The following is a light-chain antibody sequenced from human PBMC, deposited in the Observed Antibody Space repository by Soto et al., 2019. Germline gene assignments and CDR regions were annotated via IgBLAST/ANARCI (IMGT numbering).Light chain of an antibody. J-gene: IGLJ1*01. CDR1: SSYVGGYND. CDR3: SSYTSSSTLV. V-gene: IGLV2-14*01. Sequence: QSALTQPASVSGSPGQSITISCTGTSSYVGGYNDVSWYQQHPGKAPKLMIYEVSNRPSAVSNRFSGSKSGNTASLTISGLQAEVEADYYCSSYTSSSTLVFGTGTKLTVL. CDR2: EVS.